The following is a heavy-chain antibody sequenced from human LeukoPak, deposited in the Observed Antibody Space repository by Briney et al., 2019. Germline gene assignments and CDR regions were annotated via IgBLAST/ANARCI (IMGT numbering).Heavy chain of an antibody. Sequence: PGGSLRLSCAASGLTFRSYGMSWVRQSPGKGREWVSAISESGGSTYYADSVKGRFTISRDNSKNTLYLQMNSLRAEDTAVYYCAKASSGSYGWFDPWGQGTLVTVSS. D-gene: IGHD1-26*01. CDR2: ISESGGST. V-gene: IGHV3-23*01. J-gene: IGHJ5*02. CDR1: GLTFRSYG. CDR3: AKASSGSYGWFDP.